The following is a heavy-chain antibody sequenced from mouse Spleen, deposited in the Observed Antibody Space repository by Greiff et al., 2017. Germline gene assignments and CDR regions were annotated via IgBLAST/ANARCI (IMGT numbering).Heavy chain of an antibody. CDR3: AIYYGSSYRYFDY. CDR1: GFTFSDYG. Sequence: EVQLVESGGGLVKPGGTLKLSCAASGFTFSDYGMHWVRQAPEKGLEWVAYISSGSSTIYYADTVKGRFTISRDNAKNTLFLQMTSLRSENTAMYYCAIYYGSSYRYFDYWGQGTTLTVSS. J-gene: IGHJ2*01. V-gene: IGHV5-17*01. D-gene: IGHD1-1*01. CDR2: ISSGSSTI.